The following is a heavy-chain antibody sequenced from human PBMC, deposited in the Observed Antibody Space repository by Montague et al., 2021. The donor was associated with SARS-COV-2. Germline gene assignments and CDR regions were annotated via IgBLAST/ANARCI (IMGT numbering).Heavy chain of an antibody. CDR1: GGSISNILFY. D-gene: IGHD6-13*01. J-gene: IGHJ6*02. CDR2: IYYSGST. CDR3: ARAGGQQLVRLSGVDV. Sequence: SETLSLTCTVSGGSISNILFYWGWIRQSPGKGLEWIGSIYYSGSTYYNPSLKSRVTISVDTSKNQFSLKLSSVTAADTAVYYCARAGGQQLVRLSGVDVWGQGTTVTVSS. V-gene: IGHV4-39*07.